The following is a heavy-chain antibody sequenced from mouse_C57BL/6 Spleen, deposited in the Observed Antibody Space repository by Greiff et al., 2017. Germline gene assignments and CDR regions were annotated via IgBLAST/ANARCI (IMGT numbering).Heavy chain of an antibody. V-gene: IGHV5-4*01. Sequence: EVKVVESGGGLVKPGGSLKLSCAASGFTFSSYAMSWVRQTPEKRLEWVATISDGGSYTYYPDNVKGRFTISRDNAKNNLYLQMSHLKSEDTAMYYCARDRNRSGFAYWGQGTLVTVSA. CDR2: ISDGGSYT. CDR1: GFTFSSYA. J-gene: IGHJ3*01. CDR3: ARDRNRSGFAY.